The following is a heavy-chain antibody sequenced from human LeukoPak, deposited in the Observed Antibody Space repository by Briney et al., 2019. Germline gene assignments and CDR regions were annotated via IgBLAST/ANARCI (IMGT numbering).Heavy chain of an antibody. J-gene: IGHJ3*02. CDR1: GYTLTELS. CDR2: FDPEDGET. D-gene: IGHD5-18*01. V-gene: IGHV1-24*01. Sequence: ASVKVSCKVSGYTLTELSMHWVRQAPGKGLEWMGGFDPEDGETIYAQKFQGRVTMTEDTSTDTAYMELSSLRSEDTAVYYCATVGESGGYSFKNAFDIWGQGTMVTVSS. CDR3: ATVGESGGYSFKNAFDI.